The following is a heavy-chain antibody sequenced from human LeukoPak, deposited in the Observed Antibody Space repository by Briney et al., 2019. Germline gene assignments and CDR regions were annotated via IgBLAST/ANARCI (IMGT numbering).Heavy chain of an antibody. V-gene: IGHV4-34*01. CDR3: ARVVYGGNSNY. Sequence: SETLSLTCAVYGGSFSGHYWSWIRQPPGKGLEWIGEINHSGSTNYNPSLKSRVTISVDTSKNQFSLKLSSVTAADTAVYYCARVVYGGNSNYWGQGTLVTVSS. CDR1: GGSFSGHY. J-gene: IGHJ4*02. D-gene: IGHD4-23*01. CDR2: INHSGST.